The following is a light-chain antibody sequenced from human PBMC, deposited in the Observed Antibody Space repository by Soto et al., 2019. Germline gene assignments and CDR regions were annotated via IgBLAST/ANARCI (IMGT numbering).Light chain of an antibody. Sequence: DIVMTQSPLSLPVTPGEPVSISCRSSQSLLHSNGYNYLDWYQQKPGQAPRLLIYGASTRATGIPARFSGSGSGTEFTLTISSLESDDFAVYYCQQYENWPRTFGQGTKVDIK. V-gene: IGKV2-28*01. CDR3: QQYENWPRT. J-gene: IGKJ1*01. CDR2: GAS. CDR1: QSLLHSNGYNY.